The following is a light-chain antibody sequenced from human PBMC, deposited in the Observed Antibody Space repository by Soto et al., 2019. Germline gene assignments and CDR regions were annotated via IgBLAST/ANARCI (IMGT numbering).Light chain of an antibody. V-gene: IGLV2-14*03. J-gene: IGLJ2*01. CDR1: SSDVGGSNF. Sequence: QSALTQPASVSDSPGQSITISCTGTSSDVGGSNFVSWYQQHPGKPPKLIIYDVANRPSGVSNRFSGSKSGSTASLTISGLQAEDEADYYCCSYAGRSTWDVVFGGGTKLTVL. CDR3: CSYAGRSTWDVV. CDR2: DVA.